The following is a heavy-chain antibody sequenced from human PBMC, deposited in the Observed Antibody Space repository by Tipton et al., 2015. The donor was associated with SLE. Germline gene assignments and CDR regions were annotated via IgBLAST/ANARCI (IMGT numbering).Heavy chain of an antibody. CDR2: INHSGST. J-gene: IGHJ4*02. V-gene: IGHV4-61*08. Sequence: TLSLTCTVSGGSISSGGYYWSWIRQPPEKALEWIGEINHSGSTNYNPSLKSRVTISVDTSKNQFSLKLSSVTAADTAVYYCARVYYYKYFDYWGQGTLVTVSS. CDR1: GGSISSGGYY. CDR3: ARVYYYKYFDY. D-gene: IGHD3-10*01.